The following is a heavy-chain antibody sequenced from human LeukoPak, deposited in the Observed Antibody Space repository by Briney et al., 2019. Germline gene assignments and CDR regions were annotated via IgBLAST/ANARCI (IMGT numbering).Heavy chain of an antibody. J-gene: IGHJ4*02. Sequence: ASVKVSCKASGYTFTSYGISWVRQAPGQRLEWMGWISAYNGNTNYAQKLQGRVTMTTDTSTSTAYMELRSLRSDDTAVYYCARVVYFDSGPPDDYWGQGTLVTVSS. CDR3: ARVVYFDSGPPDDY. CDR2: ISAYNGNT. V-gene: IGHV1-18*01. CDR1: GYTFTSYG. D-gene: IGHD3-9*01.